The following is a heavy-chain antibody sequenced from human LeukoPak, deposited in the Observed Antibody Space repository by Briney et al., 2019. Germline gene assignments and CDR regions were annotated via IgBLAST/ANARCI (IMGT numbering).Heavy chain of an antibody. D-gene: IGHD2-15*01. CDR2: INAGNGNT. CDR3: ARESVGGDYFDY. Sequence: ASVNDSCKACGYTFTSYAMHWLRQAPAQRLEWMGWINAGNGNTKYSQKFQGRVTITRDTSASTAYMELSSLRSEDTAVYYCARESVGGDYFDYWGQGTLVTVSP. CDR1: GYTFTSYA. V-gene: IGHV1-3*01. J-gene: IGHJ4*02.